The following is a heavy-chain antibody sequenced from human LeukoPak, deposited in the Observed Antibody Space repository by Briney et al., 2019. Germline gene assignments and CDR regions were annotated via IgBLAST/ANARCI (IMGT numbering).Heavy chain of an antibody. CDR3: AKDRGTITMTQDV. J-gene: IGHJ3*01. V-gene: IGHV3-30*18. Sequence: PGGALRLSCVASGVNFCDNGMHWGREAPGEGGGWVTVITYDGATTNYVNTVKGRFTISRDNSKNTVYLQMNSLRAEDTAVYYCAKDRGTITMTQDVWGQGTMITVSS. CDR2: ITYDGATT. D-gene: IGHD3-22*01. CDR1: GVNFCDNG.